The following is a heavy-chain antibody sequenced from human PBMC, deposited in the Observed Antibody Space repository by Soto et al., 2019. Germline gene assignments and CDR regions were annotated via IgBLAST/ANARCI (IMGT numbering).Heavy chain of an antibody. Sequence: QVQLVESGGAVVQPRRSLRLSCAASGFSFGAYGMHWVRQAPGKGLEWVAVIGDDGSAKVYTDSVKGRFTLSRDNSMNTLHMQMDSLREEDTAVYYCAREAAHGRWYLDLWGRGTLVTVSS. D-gene: IGHD6-25*01. CDR1: GFSFGAYG. CDR3: AREAAHGRWYLDL. V-gene: IGHV3-30*03. CDR2: IGDDGSAK. J-gene: IGHJ2*01.